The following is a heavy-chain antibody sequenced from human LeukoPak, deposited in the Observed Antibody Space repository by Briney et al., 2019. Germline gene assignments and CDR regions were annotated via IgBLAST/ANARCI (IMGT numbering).Heavy chain of an antibody. CDR2: ISSSGSTI. CDR3: ARERGEYSSSWYGIG. Sequence: GSLRLSCAASGFTFSDYYMSWIRQAPGKGLEWVSYISSSGSTIYYADSVKGRFTISRDNAKNSLYLQMNSLRAEGTAVYYCARERGEYSSSWYGIGWGQGTLVTVSS. CDR1: GFTFSDYY. J-gene: IGHJ1*01. V-gene: IGHV3-11*01. D-gene: IGHD6-13*01.